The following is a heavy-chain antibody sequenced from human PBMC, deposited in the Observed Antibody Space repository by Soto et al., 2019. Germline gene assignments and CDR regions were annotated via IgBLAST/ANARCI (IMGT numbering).Heavy chain of an antibody. CDR1: GFTFSSYA. V-gene: IGHV3-23*01. J-gene: IGHJ4*02. CDR2: ISGSGGRT. CDR3: AKDLYGVYPDYFDY. Sequence: EVQLLESGGGLVQPGGSPRLSCAASGFTFSSYAMSWVRQAPGKGLEWVSGISGSGGRTYYADSVKGRFTVSRDNSKNTLYVQMNSLRVEDTAVYYCAKDLYGVYPDYFDYWGQGTLVTVSS. D-gene: IGHD4-17*01.